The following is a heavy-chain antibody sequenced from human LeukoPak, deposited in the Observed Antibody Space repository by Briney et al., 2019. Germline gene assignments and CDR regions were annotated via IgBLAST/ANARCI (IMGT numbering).Heavy chain of an antibody. J-gene: IGHJ4*02. CDR3: ARGGGLRYFDWLFRPFDY. V-gene: IGHV4-34*01. D-gene: IGHD3-9*01. Sequence: SETLSLTCAVYGGSFSGYYWSWIRQPPGRGLEWIGEINHSGSTNYNPSLKSRVTISVDTSKNQFSLKLSSVTAADTAVYYCARGGGLRYFDWLFRPFDYWGQGTLVTVSS. CDR2: INHSGST. CDR1: GGSFSGYY.